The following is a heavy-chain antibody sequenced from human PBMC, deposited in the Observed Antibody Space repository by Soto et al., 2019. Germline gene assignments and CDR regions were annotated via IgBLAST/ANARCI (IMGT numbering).Heavy chain of an antibody. Sequence: QVTLKESGPVLVKPTETLTRTCTVSGFSLSNARMGVSWIRQPPGKALEWLAHIFSNDEKSYSTSLKSRLTIYKDTSNSQVVLTMTNMDPVDTATYYCARIPINWNYGWFDPWGQGTLVTVSS. CDR2: IFSNDEK. CDR1: GFSLSNARMG. D-gene: IGHD1-7*01. CDR3: ARIPINWNYGWFDP. J-gene: IGHJ5*02. V-gene: IGHV2-26*01.